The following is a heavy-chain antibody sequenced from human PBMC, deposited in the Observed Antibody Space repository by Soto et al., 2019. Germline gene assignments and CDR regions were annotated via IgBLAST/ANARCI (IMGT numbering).Heavy chain of an antibody. J-gene: IGHJ3*02. V-gene: IGHV4-31*03. D-gene: IGHD2-2*01. CDR3: ARYCSRGDAFDI. Sequence: SSETLSLTCTVSGGSISSGGYYWSWIRQHPGKGLEWIGYIYYSGSTYYNPSLKSRVTISVDTSKNQFSLKLSSVTAADTAVYYCARYCSRGDAFDIWGQGTMVT. CDR1: GGSISSGGYY. CDR2: IYYSGST.